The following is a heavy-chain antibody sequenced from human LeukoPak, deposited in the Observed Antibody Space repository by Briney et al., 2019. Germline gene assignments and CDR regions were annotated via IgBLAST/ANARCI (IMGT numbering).Heavy chain of an antibody. V-gene: IGHV3-48*04. CDR1: GFTFSSHS. CDR3: ARAVSSSSSVAFDI. CDR2: ISSSSSTI. Sequence: GGSLRLSCAASGFTFSSHSMNWVRQAPGKGLEWVSYISSSSSTIYYADSVKGRFTISRDNAKNSLYLQMNSLRAEDTAVYYCARAVSSSSSVAFDIWGQGTMVTVSS. J-gene: IGHJ3*02. D-gene: IGHD6-6*01.